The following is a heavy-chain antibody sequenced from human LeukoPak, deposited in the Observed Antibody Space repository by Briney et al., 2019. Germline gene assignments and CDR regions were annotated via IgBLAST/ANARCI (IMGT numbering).Heavy chain of an antibody. D-gene: IGHD1-1*01. CDR3: ARLYQQSKWKYYYYYMDV. V-gene: IGHV4-59*01. CDR2: VFDSGST. Sequence: ASETLSLTCSVSGASFSTNYWSWIRQPPGRGLEWIGYVFDSGSTNYNPSLKSRVTISVDTSTKQFSLRLSSVTAADTAVYYCARLYQQSKWKYYYYYMDVWGKGTAVTGSS. CDR1: GASFSTNY. J-gene: IGHJ6*03.